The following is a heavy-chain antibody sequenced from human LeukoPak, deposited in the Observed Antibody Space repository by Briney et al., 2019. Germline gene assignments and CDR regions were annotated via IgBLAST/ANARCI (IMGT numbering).Heavy chain of an antibody. CDR2: INPNSGGT. CDR3: ARNPPYCGDSSCYRHFDD. CDR1: GYTFTGNY. D-gene: IGHD2-2*01. J-gene: IGHJ4*02. Sequence: GASVKVSCKASGYTFTGNYIQWVRQAPGQGLEWMGWINPNSGGTNYAQKFQGRVTMTRDTSITTTYMELSRLGSDDTAIYYCARNPPYCGDSSCYRHFDDWGQGTLVTVSS. V-gene: IGHV1-2*02.